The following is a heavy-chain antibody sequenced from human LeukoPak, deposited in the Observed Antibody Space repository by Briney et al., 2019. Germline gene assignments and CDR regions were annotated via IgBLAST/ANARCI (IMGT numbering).Heavy chain of an antibody. J-gene: IGHJ3*02. CDR3: ARDLWFGESQDAFDI. CDR1: GGSFSGYY. D-gene: IGHD3-10*01. Sequence: SETLSLTCAVYGGSFSGYYWSWIRQPPGEGLEWIGEINHSGSTNYNPSLKSRVTTSVDTSKNQFSLNLSSVTAADTAVYYCARDLWFGESQDAFDIWGQGTMVTVSS. V-gene: IGHV4-34*01. CDR2: INHSGST.